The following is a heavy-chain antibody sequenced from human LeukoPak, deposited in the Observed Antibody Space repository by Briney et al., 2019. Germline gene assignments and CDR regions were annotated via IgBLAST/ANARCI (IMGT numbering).Heavy chain of an antibody. CDR3: ARDLSGISSATDAFDI. D-gene: IGHD1-14*01. CDR1: GYTFTGYY. J-gene: IGHJ3*02. CDR2: INPNSGGT. V-gene: IGHV1-2*06. Sequence: GASVKVSCKASGYTFTGYYMHWVRQAPGQGLEWMGRINPNSGGTNYAQKFQGRVTMTRDTSISTAYMELSRLRSDDTAVYSCARDLSGISSATDAFDIWGQGTMVTVSS.